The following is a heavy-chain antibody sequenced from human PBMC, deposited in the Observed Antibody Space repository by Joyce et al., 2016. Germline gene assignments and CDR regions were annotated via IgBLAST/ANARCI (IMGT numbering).Heavy chain of an antibody. D-gene: IGHD2/OR15-2a*01. CDR1: ELTFSSYA. CDR2: MSGSGGST. CDR3: AKLLYAQYYYGMDV. V-gene: IGHV3-23*01. Sequence: EVQVLESGGGLVQPGGSLRLSCAASELTFSSYAMTWVRQAPRKGLGWVSAMSGSGGSTHYADSVKGRFTISRDNSKNTLYLQMNSLRAEDTAIYYCAKLLYAQYYYGMDVWGQGTTVTVSS. J-gene: IGHJ6*02.